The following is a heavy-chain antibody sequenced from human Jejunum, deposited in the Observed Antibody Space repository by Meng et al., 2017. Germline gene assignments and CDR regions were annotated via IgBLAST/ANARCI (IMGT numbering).Heavy chain of an antibody. Sequence: GGSLRLSCEASGSTFSSSAVYWVRLAPGKGLEWLAIISYDGSRKYYADSVKGRFTMSRDNSKNTVLLQMNSLRLEDTALYYCARTPDPGIGFCSGGSCFPDYWGQGTLVTVSS. CDR1: GSTFSSSA. J-gene: IGHJ4*02. CDR2: ISYDGSRK. CDR3: ARTPDPGIGFCSGGSCFPDY. D-gene: IGHD2-15*01. V-gene: IGHV3-30*04.